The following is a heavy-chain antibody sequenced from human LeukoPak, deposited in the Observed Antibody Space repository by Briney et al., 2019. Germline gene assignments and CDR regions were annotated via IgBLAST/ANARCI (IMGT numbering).Heavy chain of an antibody. CDR1: GFTFSSYD. CDR2: IGTAGDT. CDR3: AKDSEDGHNWAPFDY. D-gene: IGHD5-24*01. V-gene: IGHV3-13*01. Sequence: GGSLRLSCAASGFTFSSYDMHWVRQATGKGLEWVSAIGTAGDTYYPGSVKGRFTISRDNSKNTLYLQMNSLRAEDTAVYYCAKDSEDGHNWAPFDYWGQGTLVTVSS. J-gene: IGHJ4*02.